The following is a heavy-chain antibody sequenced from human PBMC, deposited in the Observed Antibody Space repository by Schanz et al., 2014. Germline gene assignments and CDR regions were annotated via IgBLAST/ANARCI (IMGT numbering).Heavy chain of an antibody. J-gene: IGHJ5*02. CDR3: ARGPLGTSP. V-gene: IGHV1-69*09. Sequence: QVQLVQSGAEVKKPGASVKVSCKASGYTFTSDSMHWVRQAPGQGLEWMGKIIPVLNIATYAQRFQGRVSITADTSTNTAYMELSSLTSEDTAVYYCARGPLGTSPWGQGTLVTVSS. CDR2: IIPVLNIA. CDR1: GYTFTSDS. D-gene: IGHD5-12*01.